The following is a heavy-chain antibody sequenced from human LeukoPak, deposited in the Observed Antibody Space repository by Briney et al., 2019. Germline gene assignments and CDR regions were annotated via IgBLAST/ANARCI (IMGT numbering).Heavy chain of an antibody. CDR3: ARGPHERSGYPDD. D-gene: IGHD3-22*01. CDR2: ISPYNGNT. J-gene: IGHJ4*02. Sequence: GASVKVSCKPYGYTFNTYGIMWVRQAPGQGLEWMGWISPYNGNTNYAQKFQGRVTMTTDTATSTAYMELRSLRSDDTAVYYCARGPHERSGYPDDWGQGTLVTVSS. CDR1: GYTFNTYG. V-gene: IGHV1-18*01.